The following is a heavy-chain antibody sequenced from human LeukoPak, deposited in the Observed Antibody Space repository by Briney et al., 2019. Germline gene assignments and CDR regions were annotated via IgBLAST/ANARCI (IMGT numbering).Heavy chain of an antibody. Sequence: SETLSLTCTVSGGSISTYYWSWIRQAPGKGLEWIGSIYYSGTTNYNPSLKSRVTISVDTSKNQFSLKLSSVTAADAAVYYCARLNKQGYDAFDIWGQGTMVTVPS. CDR2: IYYSGTT. D-gene: IGHD1/OR15-1a*01. J-gene: IGHJ3*02. CDR3: ARLNKQGYDAFDI. V-gene: IGHV4-59*08. CDR1: GGSISTYY.